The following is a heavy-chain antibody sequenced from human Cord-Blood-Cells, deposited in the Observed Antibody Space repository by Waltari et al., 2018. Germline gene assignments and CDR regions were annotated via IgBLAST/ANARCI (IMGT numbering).Heavy chain of an antibody. Sequence: EVQLLESGGGLVQPGGSLRLSCAASGFTFSSYAMSWVRQAPGKGLEWVSAISGSGGSKNYADSVKGRFTSARDNSKNTLYPQMNSLRAEDTAVYYCAKVGYCSSTSCYWYYYYYMDVWGKGTTVTVSS. J-gene: IGHJ6*03. D-gene: IGHD2-2*01. CDR2: ISGSGGSK. V-gene: IGHV3-23*01. CDR1: GFTFSSYA. CDR3: AKVGYCSSTSCYWYYYYYMDV.